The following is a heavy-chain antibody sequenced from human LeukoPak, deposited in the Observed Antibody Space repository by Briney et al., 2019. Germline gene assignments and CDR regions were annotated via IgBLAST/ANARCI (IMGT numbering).Heavy chain of an antibody. Sequence: SETLSLTCAVSGGSISSSNWWSWVRQPPGKGLEWIGEIYHSGSTNYNPSLKSRVTISVDTSKNQFSLKLSSVTAADTAVYYCARDKGGSGYYYYYYYGMDVWGQGTTVTVSS. J-gene: IGHJ6*02. D-gene: IGHD3-22*01. CDR3: ARDKGGSGYYYYYYYGMDV. CDR1: GGSISSSNW. CDR2: IYHSGST. V-gene: IGHV4-4*02.